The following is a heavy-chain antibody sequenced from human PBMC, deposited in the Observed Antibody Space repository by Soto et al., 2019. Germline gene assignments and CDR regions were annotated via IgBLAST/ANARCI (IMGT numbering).Heavy chain of an antibody. Sequence: ASVKVSCKVSGYTLTELSMHWVRQAPGKGIEWMGGFDPEDGETIYAQKFQGRVTMTEDTSTDTAYMELSSLRSEDTAVYYCATGGYCSGGSCYSNWFDPWGQGTLVTVSS. CDR1: GYTLTELS. D-gene: IGHD2-15*01. V-gene: IGHV1-24*01. J-gene: IGHJ5*02. CDR2: FDPEDGET. CDR3: ATGGYCSGGSCYSNWFDP.